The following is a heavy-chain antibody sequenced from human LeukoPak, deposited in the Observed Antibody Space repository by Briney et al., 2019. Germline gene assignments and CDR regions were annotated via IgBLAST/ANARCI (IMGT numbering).Heavy chain of an antibody. CDR3: ARDSPPGIAVAGSWFDP. V-gene: IGHV4-39*07. CDR1: GGSISSSRDY. CDR2: IYYSGST. Sequence: PSETLSLTCIVSGGSISSSRDYWAWIRQPPGKGLEWIANIYYSGSTYYSPSLKSRVTISVDTSKNQFSLKLSSVTAADTAVYYCARDSPPGIAVAGSWFDPWGQGTLVTVSS. D-gene: IGHD6-19*01. J-gene: IGHJ5*02.